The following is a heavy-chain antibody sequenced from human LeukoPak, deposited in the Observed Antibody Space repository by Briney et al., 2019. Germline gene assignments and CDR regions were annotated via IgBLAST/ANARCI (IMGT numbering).Heavy chain of an antibody. V-gene: IGHV4-31*03. Sequence: SETLSLTCTVSGGSVNSGGYYWGWLRQHPRTGLEWIGYIYDSGSTYYNPSLKSRVSISADTSKNQFSLKLSSVTAADTAVYYCARVRSSSVRVLFVKEKTYYFDYWGQGTLVTVSS. CDR1: GGSVNSGGYY. D-gene: IGHD6-6*01. CDR3: ARVRSSSVRVLFVKEKTYYFDY. CDR2: IYDSGST. J-gene: IGHJ4*02.